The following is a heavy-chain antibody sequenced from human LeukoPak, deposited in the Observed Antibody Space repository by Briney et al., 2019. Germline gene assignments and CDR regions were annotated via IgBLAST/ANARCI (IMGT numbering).Heavy chain of an antibody. CDR1: GGSISSSSYY. Sequence: PSETLSLTCTVSGGSISSSSYYWGWIRQPPGKGLEWIGSIYYSGSTYYNPSLKSRVTISVDTSKNQFSLKLSSVTAADTAVYYCARQSAYYYDSSGYGYWGQGTLATVSS. D-gene: IGHD3-22*01. CDR3: ARQSAYYYDSSGYGY. V-gene: IGHV4-39*01. CDR2: IYYSGST. J-gene: IGHJ4*02.